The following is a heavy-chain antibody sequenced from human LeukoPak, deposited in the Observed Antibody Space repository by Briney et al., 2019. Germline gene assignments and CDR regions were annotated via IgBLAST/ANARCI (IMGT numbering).Heavy chain of an antibody. CDR1: GFTFSSYS. CDR3: ARPRGYDILTGYGI. D-gene: IGHD3-9*01. CDR2: ISSSSSTI. Sequence: GLLRLSCAASGFTFSSYSMTWVRQAPGKGREWVSYISSSSSTIYYADSVKGRFTISRDNAKNSLYLQMNSLRAEDTAVYYCARPRGYDILTGYGIWGQGTMVTVSS. J-gene: IGHJ3*02. V-gene: IGHV3-48*04.